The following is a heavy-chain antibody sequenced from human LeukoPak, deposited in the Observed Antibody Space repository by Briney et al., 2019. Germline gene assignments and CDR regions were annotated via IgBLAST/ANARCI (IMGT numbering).Heavy chain of an antibody. CDR3: AREYHSSSTSCQRPPPTPDY. CDR1: GGSFSGYY. Sequence: PSETLSLTCAVYGGSFSGYYWSWIRQPPGKGLEWIGEINHSGSTNYNPSLKSRVTISVDTSKNQFSLKLSSVTAADTAVYYCAREYHSSSTSCQRPPPTPDYWGQGTLVTASS. V-gene: IGHV4-34*01. CDR2: INHSGST. J-gene: IGHJ4*02. D-gene: IGHD2-2*01.